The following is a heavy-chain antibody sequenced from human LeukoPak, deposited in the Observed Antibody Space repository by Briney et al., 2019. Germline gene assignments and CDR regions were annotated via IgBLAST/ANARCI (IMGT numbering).Heavy chain of an antibody. J-gene: IGHJ4*02. D-gene: IGHD3-16*02. CDR1: GYTFTTYA. CDR3: ARGGGYDYVWGSYRYIPGFDY. Sequence: ASVKVSCKASGYTFTTYAMHWVRQAPGQRLEWMGWINAGNGNTKYSQKFQGRVTITRDTSASTAYMELSSLRSEDTAVYYCARGGGYDYVWGSYRYIPGFDYWGQGSLVTVSS. CDR2: INAGNGNT. V-gene: IGHV1-3*01.